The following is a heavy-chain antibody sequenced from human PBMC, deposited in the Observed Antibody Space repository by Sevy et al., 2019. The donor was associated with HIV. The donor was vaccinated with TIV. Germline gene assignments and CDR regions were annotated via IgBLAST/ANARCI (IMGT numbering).Heavy chain of an antibody. CDR2: ISRSRGST. CDR3: AKVDVVLPVADYGMDV. J-gene: IGHJ6*02. V-gene: IGHV3-23*01. D-gene: IGHD2-2*01. CDR1: GFTFSNYA. Sequence: GGSLRLSCAASGFTFSNYAMSWLRQAPGKGLEWVSSISRSRGSTYYADSVKGRFTISRDNSKNTLYLQMNSLRAEVTPVYYCAKVDVVLPVADYGMDVWGQWTQVLVSS.